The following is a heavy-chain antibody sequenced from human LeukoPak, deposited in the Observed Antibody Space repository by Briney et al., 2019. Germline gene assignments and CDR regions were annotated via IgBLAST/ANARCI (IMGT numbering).Heavy chain of an antibody. CDR2: IRSKADSYAT. CDR1: AFTFSGSA. CDR3: TRPSHSYGTDAFDI. J-gene: IGHJ3*02. Sequence: SGGSLRLSCAASAFTFSGSAMHWVRQASGKGLEWIGRIRSKADSYATAYAASVKGRFTISRDDSKNTAYLQMDSLKTEDTAVYYCTRPSHSYGTDAFDIWGQGTMVTVSS. D-gene: IGHD1-14*01. V-gene: IGHV3-73*01.